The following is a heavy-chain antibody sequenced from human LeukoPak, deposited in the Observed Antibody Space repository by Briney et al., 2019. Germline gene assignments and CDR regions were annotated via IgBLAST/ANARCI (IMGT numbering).Heavy chain of an antibody. CDR1: GYTFTSYG. CDR3: AIGKRGYYDSSGYYWYFDL. J-gene: IGHJ2*01. CDR2: ISAYNGNT. D-gene: IGHD3-22*01. V-gene: IGHV1-18*01. Sequence: ASVKVSCKASGYTFTSYGISWVRQAPGQGLEWMGWISAYNGNTNYAQKLQGRVTMTTDTSTSTAYMELRSLRSDDTAVYYCAIGKRGYYDSSGYYWYFDLWGRGTLVTVSS.